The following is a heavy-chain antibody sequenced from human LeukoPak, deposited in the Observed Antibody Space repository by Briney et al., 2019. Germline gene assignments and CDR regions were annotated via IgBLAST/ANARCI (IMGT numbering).Heavy chain of an antibody. J-gene: IGHJ4*02. D-gene: IGHD2-2*01. CDR2: IYSDNT. V-gene: IGHV3-53*01. CDR1: GFTVSSNS. Sequence: PGGSLRLSCTVSGFTVSSNSMSWVRQAPGKGLEWVSFIYSDNTHYSDSVKGRFTISRDNAKNSLYLQMNSLRAEDTAVYYCARDRYCSTGGCPDDYWGQGTLVTVSS. CDR3: ARDRYCSTGGCPDDY.